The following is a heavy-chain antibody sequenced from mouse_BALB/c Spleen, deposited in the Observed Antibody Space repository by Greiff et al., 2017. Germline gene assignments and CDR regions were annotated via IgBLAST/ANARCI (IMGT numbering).Heavy chain of an antibody. V-gene: IGHV14-3*02. CDR3: ARGGYYAMDY. Sequence: EVQLQESGAELVKPGASVKLSCTASGFNIKDTYMNWVKQRPEQGLEWIGRIDPANGNTKYDPKFQGKATITADPSSNTAYLQLSSLTSEDTAVYYCARGGYYAMDYWGQGTSLTVSS. CDR2: IDPANGNT. CDR1: GFNIKDTY. J-gene: IGHJ4*01.